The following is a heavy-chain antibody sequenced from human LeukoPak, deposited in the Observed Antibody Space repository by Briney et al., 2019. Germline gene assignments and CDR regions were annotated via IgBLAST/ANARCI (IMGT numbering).Heavy chain of an antibody. D-gene: IGHD2/OR15-2a*01. CDR2: IFPDGRT. V-gene: IGHV3-53*01. CDR1: GLTVTDNY. Sequence: PGGSLRFSCAASGLTVTDNYFSWVRQAPGKGLEWVSVIFPDGRTYHADSVKGRFTISRDRPKNTLLLQMNSLRADDTALYHCARTNTVYGDFDYWGQGILVTVSS. CDR3: ARTNTVYGDFDY. J-gene: IGHJ4*02.